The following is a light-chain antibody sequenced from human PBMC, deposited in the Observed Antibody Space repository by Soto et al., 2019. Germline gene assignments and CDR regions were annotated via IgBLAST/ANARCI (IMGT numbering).Light chain of an antibody. J-gene: IGKJ1*01. CDR3: QQYNEYSWT. CDR2: KAS. Sequence: DKQMTHSPSTLSASLEDRVAITCRASQSISAWLAWYQQKPGKAPRLLIYKASTLEIGVPSRFSGSGSGTEFTLTISSLQPDDVATYYCQQYNEYSWTFGQGTKV. CDR1: QSISAW. V-gene: IGKV1-5*03.